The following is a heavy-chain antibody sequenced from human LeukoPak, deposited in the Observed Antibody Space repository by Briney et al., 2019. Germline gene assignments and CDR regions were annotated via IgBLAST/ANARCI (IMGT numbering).Heavy chain of an antibody. CDR3: ARDLTTYYFDY. V-gene: IGHV4-39*07. CDR1: GGSISSSSYY. J-gene: IGHJ4*02. CDR2: MYYSGST. D-gene: IGHD1-14*01. Sequence: SETLSLTCTVSGGSISSSSYYWGWIRQPPGKGLEWIGSMYYSGSTYYNPSLKSRVTISVDTSKNQFSLKLSSVTAADTAVYYCARDLTTYYFDYWGQGTLVTVSS.